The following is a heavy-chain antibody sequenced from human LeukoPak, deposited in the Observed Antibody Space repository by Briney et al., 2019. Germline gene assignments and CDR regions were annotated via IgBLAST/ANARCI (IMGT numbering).Heavy chain of an antibody. CDR1: GYSFTSYW. CDR2: IHPGDSDT. D-gene: IGHD2-2*03. Sequence: GESLKISCKGSGYSFTSYWIGWVRQMPGKGLEWMGIIHPGDSDTRYSPSFQGQVTISADKSISTAYLQWSSLKASDTAMYYCARVDIVVVPAAKIKGHDAFDIWGQGTMVTVSS. CDR3: ARVDIVVVPAAKIKGHDAFDI. J-gene: IGHJ3*02. V-gene: IGHV5-51*01.